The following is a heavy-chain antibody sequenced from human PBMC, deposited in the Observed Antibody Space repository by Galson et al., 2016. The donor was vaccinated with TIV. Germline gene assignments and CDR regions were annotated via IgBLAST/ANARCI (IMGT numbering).Heavy chain of an antibody. Sequence: SLRLSCAASGFTFGDYAMHWVRRAPGKGLEWVSGIGWDGGRIGYADSVKGRFTISRDNAKNSLYLQMNSLRAEDTALYYCSRGSGDAPYYFYMDVWGEGTAVTVSS. V-gene: IGHV3-9*01. D-gene: IGHD2-21*01. CDR1: GFTFGDYA. J-gene: IGHJ6*03. CDR3: SRGSGDAPYYFYMDV. CDR2: IGWDGGRI.